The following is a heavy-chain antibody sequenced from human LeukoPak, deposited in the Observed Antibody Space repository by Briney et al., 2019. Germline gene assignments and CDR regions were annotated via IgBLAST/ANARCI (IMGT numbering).Heavy chain of an antibody. CDR1: GFTFDDYA. V-gene: IGHV3-9*01. CDR3: AKDIRLGRHSYGQTSPNFDY. J-gene: IGHJ4*02. CDR2: ISWNSGSI. D-gene: IGHD5-18*01. Sequence: GGSLRLSCATSGFTFDDYAMHWVRQPPGRGLEWVSGISWNSGSIGYADSVKGRFTIFRDNAKNSLYPQMNSLRAEDTALYYCAKDIRLGRHSYGQTSPNFDYWGQGTLVTVSS.